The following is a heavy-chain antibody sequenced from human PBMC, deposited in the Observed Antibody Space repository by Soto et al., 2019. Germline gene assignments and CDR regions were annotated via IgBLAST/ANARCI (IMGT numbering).Heavy chain of an antibody. Sequence: KASETLSLTCAVYGGSFSGYYWSWIRQPPGEGLEWIGEINHSGSTNYNPSLKSRVTISVDTSKNQFSLKLSSVTAADTAVYYCARSVAGTVIIYYYGMDVWGQGTTVTVSS. J-gene: IGHJ6*02. CDR2: INHSGST. V-gene: IGHV4-34*01. CDR3: ARSVAGTVIIYYYGMDV. CDR1: GGSFSGYY. D-gene: IGHD6-13*01.